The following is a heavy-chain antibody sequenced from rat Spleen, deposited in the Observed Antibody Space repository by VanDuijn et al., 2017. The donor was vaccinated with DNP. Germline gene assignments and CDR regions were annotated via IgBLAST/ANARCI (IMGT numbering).Heavy chain of an antibody. J-gene: IGHJ2*01. Sequence: EVQLQESGPGLVKPSQSLSLTCSVTGYSITSNYWAWIRKFPGDKMEWIGYINYSGYTGYNPSLRGRISITRDTSKNQFFLQLSSVTTEDTATYYCARWNIGTSTLDYWGQGVMVTVSS. V-gene: IGHV3-1*01. CDR1: GYSITSNY. D-gene: IGHD1-5*01. CDR3: ARWNIGTSTLDY. CDR2: INYSGYT.